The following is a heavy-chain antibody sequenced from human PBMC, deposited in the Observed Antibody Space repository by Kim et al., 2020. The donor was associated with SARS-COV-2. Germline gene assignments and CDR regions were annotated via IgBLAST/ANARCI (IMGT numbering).Heavy chain of an antibody. CDR1: GFIFDDYA. CDR2: ISGDGGDT. V-gene: IGHV3-43*02. CDR3: AKDIPRVRYFDWSPENWFDP. D-gene: IGHD3-9*01. J-gene: IGHJ5*02. Sequence: GGSLRLSCAASGFIFDDYAMHWVRQTPGKGLEWVSLISGDGGDTYYADSVKGRFTISRDNSKNSLYLQMNSLGTEDTALYYCAKDIPRVRYFDWSPENWFDPWGQGTLVTVSS.